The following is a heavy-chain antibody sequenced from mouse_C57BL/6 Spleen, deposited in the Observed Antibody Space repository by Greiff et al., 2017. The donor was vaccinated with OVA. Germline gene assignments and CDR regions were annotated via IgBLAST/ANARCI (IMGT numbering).Heavy chain of an antibody. J-gene: IGHJ2*01. D-gene: IGHD1-1*01. V-gene: IGHV1-69*01. CDR3: ASYGSSLYFDY. CDR1: GYTFTSYW. Sequence: QVQLQQPGAELVMPGASVKLSCKASGYTFTSYWMHWVKQRPGQGLEWIGEIDPSDSYTNYNQKFKGKSTLTVDKSSSTAYMQLSSLTSEDSAVYYCASYGSSLYFDYWGQGTTLTVSS. CDR2: IDPSDSYT.